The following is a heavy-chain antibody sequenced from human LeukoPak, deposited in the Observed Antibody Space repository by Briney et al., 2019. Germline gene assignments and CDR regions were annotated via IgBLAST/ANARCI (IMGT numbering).Heavy chain of an antibody. V-gene: IGHV5-51*01. CDR1: GYSFSNYW. CDR2: IYPSDSDT. CDR3: GSSPRYSSGSQFFDL. Sequence: GESLKISCKGSGYSFSNYWIGWVRQMPGRGLEWMGIIYPSDSDTKYSPSFQGQVTISADKSINTAYLQWSSLKASDTAMYYCGSSPRYSSGSQFFDLWGQGTLVTVPS. D-gene: IGHD3-10*01. J-gene: IGHJ4*02.